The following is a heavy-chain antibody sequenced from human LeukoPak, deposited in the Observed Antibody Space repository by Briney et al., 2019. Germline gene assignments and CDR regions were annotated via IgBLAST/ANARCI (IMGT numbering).Heavy chain of an antibody. CDR2: ISAYNGNT. D-gene: IGHD3-9*01. CDR1: GYTFTSYG. CDR3: AREHYYDILSGYTYYGMDV. Sequence: GASVKVSCKASGYTFTSYGISWVRQAPGQGLEWMGWISAYNGNTNYAQKLQGRVTMTTDTSTSTAYMELRSLRSDDTAVYYCAREHYYDILSGYTYYGMDVWGQGTTVTVSS. V-gene: IGHV1-18*01. J-gene: IGHJ6*02.